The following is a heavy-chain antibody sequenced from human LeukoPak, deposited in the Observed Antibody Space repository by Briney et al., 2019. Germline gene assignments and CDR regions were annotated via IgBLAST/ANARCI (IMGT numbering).Heavy chain of an antibody. CDR3: ARGQDIVVVVAASPTTYYYGMDV. Sequence: GGSLRLSCAASGFTFSSYAMHWVRQAPGKGLEWVAVISYDGSNKYYADSVKGRFTISRDNSKNTLYLQMNSLRAEDTAVYYCARGQDIVVVVAASPTTYYYGMDVWGQGTTVTVSS. CDR2: ISYDGSNK. V-gene: IGHV3-30-3*01. D-gene: IGHD2-15*01. CDR1: GFTFSSYA. J-gene: IGHJ6*02.